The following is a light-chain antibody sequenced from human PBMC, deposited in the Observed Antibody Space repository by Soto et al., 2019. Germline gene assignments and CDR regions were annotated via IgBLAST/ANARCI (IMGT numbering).Light chain of an antibody. CDR1: TGAVTSGYY. Sequence: QTVVTQEPSLTVSPGGTVTLTCASSTGAVTSGYYPNWFQQKPGQAPTALIYSTSNKHSSTPARFSGSLLGGKFALTLSGVQPEDEAEYYCLLYYGETQRWVFGGGTQLTVL. CDR2: STS. V-gene: IGLV7-43*01. CDR3: LLYYGETQRWV. J-gene: IGLJ7*01.